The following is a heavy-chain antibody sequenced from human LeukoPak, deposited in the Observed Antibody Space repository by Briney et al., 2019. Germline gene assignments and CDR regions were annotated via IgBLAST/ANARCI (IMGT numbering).Heavy chain of an antibody. Sequence: ASVKVSCKASGYTFTSYYMHWVRQAPGQGLEWMGIINPSGGSTNYAQKFQGRVTMTRDMSTSTVYMELSSLRSEDTAVYYCSSNYRSNGYNRAIDIWGQGTMVTVSS. CDR3: SSNYRSNGYNRAIDI. D-gene: IGHD5-24*01. V-gene: IGHV1-46*01. CDR2: INPSGGST. CDR1: GYTFTSYY. J-gene: IGHJ3*02.